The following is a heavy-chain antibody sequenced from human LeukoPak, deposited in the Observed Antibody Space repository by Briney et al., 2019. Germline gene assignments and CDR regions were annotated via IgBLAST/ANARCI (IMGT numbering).Heavy chain of an antibody. CDR2: INHSGST. CDR1: GGSFSGYY. Sequence: PSETLSLTCAVYGGSFSGYYWSWIRQPPGKGLEWIGEINHSGSTNYNPSLKSRVTISVDTSKNQFSLKLSSVTAADTAVYYCARTYYDYVWGTDYWGQGTLVTVSS. D-gene: IGHD3-16*01. CDR3: ARTYYDYVWGTDY. J-gene: IGHJ4*02. V-gene: IGHV4-34*01.